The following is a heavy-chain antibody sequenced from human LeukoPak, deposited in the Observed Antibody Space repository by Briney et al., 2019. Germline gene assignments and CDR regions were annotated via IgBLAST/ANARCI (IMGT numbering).Heavy chain of an antibody. CDR2: VYPGDSDT. V-gene: IGHV5-51*01. D-gene: IGHD3-16*02. J-gene: IGHJ3*02. CDR1: GYRFNTHW. CDR3: VASLAGAFDI. Sequence: GESLKISCKGFGYRFNTHWIGWVRQVPGKGLEWMGIVYPGDSDTRYSPSFQGQVTISADKSISTAYLQWSSLKASDTAMYYCVASLAGAFDIWGQGTMVTVSS.